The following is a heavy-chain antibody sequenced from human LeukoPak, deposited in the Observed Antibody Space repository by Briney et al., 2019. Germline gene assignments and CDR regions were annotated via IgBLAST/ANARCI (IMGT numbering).Heavy chain of an antibody. CDR2: IYTSGST. CDR1: GGSISSGSYY. J-gene: IGHJ6*03. V-gene: IGHV4-61*02. D-gene: IGHD5-12*01. CDR3: ARGHSGYEHYYYYYMDV. Sequence: SETLSLTCTVSGGSISSGSYYWSWIRQPAGKGLEWIGRIYTSGSTNYNPSLKSRVTISVDTSKNQFSLKLSSVTAADTAVYYCARGHSGYEHYYYYYMDVWGKGTTVTVSS.